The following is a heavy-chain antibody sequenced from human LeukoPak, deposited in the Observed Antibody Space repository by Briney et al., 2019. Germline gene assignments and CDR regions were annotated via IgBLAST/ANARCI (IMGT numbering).Heavy chain of an antibody. V-gene: IGHV4-61*08. Sequence: KSSETLSLTCTVSGGSISSGGYYWSWIRQPPGKGLEWIGYIYYSGSTNYNPSLKSRVTISVDTSKNQFSLKLSSVTAADTAVYYCARGPGGKEYFQHWGQGTLVTVSS. D-gene: IGHD4-23*01. CDR2: IYYSGST. CDR1: GGSISSGGYY. J-gene: IGHJ1*01. CDR3: ARGPGGKEYFQH.